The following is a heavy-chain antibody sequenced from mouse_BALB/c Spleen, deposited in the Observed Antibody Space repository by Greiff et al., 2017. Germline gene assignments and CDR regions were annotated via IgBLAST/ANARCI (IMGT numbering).Heavy chain of an antibody. Sequence: QVQLKESGPQLVRPGASVKISCKASGYSFTSYWMHWVKQRPGQGLEWIGMIDPSDSETRLNQKFKDKATLTVDKSSSTAYMQLSSPTSEDSAVYYCARRGMNRYGYAMDYWGQGTSVTVSS. CDR3: ARRGMNRYGYAMDY. J-gene: IGHJ4*01. CDR2: IDPSDSET. CDR1: GYSFTSYW. D-gene: IGHD2-14*01. V-gene: IGHV1S126*01.